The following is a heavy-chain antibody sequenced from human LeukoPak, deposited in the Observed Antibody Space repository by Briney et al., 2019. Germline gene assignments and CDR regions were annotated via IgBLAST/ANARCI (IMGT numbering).Heavy chain of an antibody. Sequence: GGSLRLSCAASGFTFSDYYMSWIRQAPGKGLEWVSGISWNSGSIGYADSVKGRFTISRDNAKNSLYLQMNSLRAEDTALYYCAKDIDPSVAGTFVYWGQGTLVTVSS. V-gene: IGHV3-9*01. D-gene: IGHD6-19*01. CDR2: ISWNSGSI. CDR1: GFTFSDYY. CDR3: AKDIDPSVAGTFVY. J-gene: IGHJ4*02.